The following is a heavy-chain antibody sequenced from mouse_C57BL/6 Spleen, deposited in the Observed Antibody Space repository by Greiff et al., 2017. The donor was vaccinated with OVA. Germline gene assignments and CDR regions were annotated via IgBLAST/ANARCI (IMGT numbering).Heavy chain of an antibody. Sequence: VQLQQSGGELAKPGASVKLSCKASGYTFTSYWMHWVKQRPGQGLEWIGYINPSSGYTKYNQKFKDKATLTADKSSSTAYMQLSSLTYEDSAVYYCAPSVITTVVADYWGQGTTLTVSS. CDR3: APSVITTVVADY. CDR2: INPSSGYT. V-gene: IGHV1-7*01. D-gene: IGHD1-1*01. J-gene: IGHJ2*01. CDR1: GYTFTSYW.